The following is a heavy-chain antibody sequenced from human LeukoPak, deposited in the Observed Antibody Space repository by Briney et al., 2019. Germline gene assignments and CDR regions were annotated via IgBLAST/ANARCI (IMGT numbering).Heavy chain of an antibody. D-gene: IGHD2-2*01. CDR3: GVDIVVVPGAPNWFDP. J-gene: IGHJ5*02. CDR1: GFTFSNYA. V-gene: IGHV3-23*01. Sequence: GGSLRLSCAASGFTFSNYAMSWVRQAPGKGLEWVSAISGSNDDTFYADSVKGRFTLSRDNSKNTLYLQMNSLRAEDTAVYYCGVDIVVVPGAPNWFDPWGQGTLVTVSS. CDR2: ISGSNDDT.